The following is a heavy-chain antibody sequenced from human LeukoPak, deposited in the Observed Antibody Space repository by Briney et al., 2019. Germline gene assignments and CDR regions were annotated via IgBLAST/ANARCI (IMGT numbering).Heavy chain of an antibody. CDR3: ARHVGYYDTTGNFRDY. D-gene: IGHD3-22*01. CDR1: GGYVSSISYY. CDR2: MYYTGST. Sequence: SETLSLTCTVFGGYVSSISYYLGWIRQPPGKGLEWIGSMYYTGSTYYNPSLKSRVTISVDTSNNQFSLKLSSVTAADTAVYYCARHVGYYDTTGNFRDYWGQGTLVTVSS. J-gene: IGHJ4*02. V-gene: IGHV4-39*01.